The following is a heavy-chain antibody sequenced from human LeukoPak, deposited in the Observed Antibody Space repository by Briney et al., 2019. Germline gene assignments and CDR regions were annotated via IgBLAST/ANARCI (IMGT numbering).Heavy chain of an antibody. Sequence: SSECLSPACAVYARSLRGYSWGWIRQPPGGRRGWIGEINHTGSTNSTPSLKSRVTISVDSSKTRFSLKLSSVTAAATAVYYCARALSGSAHFDPWGQGTLVTVSS. D-gene: IGHD1-26*01. J-gene: IGHJ5*02. CDR2: INHTGST. CDR1: ARSLRGYS. CDR3: ARALSGSAHFDP. V-gene: IGHV4-34*01.